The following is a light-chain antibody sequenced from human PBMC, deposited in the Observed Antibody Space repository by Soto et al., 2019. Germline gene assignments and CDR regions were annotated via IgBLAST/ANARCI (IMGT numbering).Light chain of an antibody. Sequence: QSALTQPASVSGSPGQSITMSCTGTSGDVGGYDYVSWYQQYPGKAPRLIIFDVSDRPSGVSNRFSGSKSGNTASLTISGLQAEDEADYYCSSYTISSTRMFGGGTQLTVL. CDR3: SSYTISSTRM. J-gene: IGLJ3*02. CDR1: SGDVGGYDY. V-gene: IGLV2-14*01. CDR2: DVS.